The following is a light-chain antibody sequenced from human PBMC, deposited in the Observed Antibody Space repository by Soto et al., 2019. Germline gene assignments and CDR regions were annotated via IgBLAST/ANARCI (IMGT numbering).Light chain of an antibody. Sequence: QSALTQPASVSGSPGQSITISCTGTNSDIGGYNYVSWYQQHPGKAPKLMIYDVSNRPSGVSYRFSGSKSGNTASLTISGLHAEDEADYYCSSYTSRSTLGVFGGGNKLTVL. CDR3: SSYTSRSTLGV. J-gene: IGLJ2*01. CDR2: DVS. V-gene: IGLV2-14*03. CDR1: NSDIGGYNY.